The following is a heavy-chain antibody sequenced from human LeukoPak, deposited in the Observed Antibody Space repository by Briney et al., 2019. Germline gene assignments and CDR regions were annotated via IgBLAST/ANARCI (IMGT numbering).Heavy chain of an antibody. CDR1: GFTFSNHG. Sequence: GGSLRLSCAVSGFTFSNHGMHWVRQAPGKGLDWVAFVRSDGSHTDYAGSAKGRFTISRDNSKNTLYLQMNSLRAEDTAVYYCARLYLLTGYSPPTNWGQGTLVTVSS. J-gene: IGHJ4*02. CDR3: ARLYLLTGYSPPTN. D-gene: IGHD3-9*01. CDR2: VRSDGSHT. V-gene: IGHV3-30*02.